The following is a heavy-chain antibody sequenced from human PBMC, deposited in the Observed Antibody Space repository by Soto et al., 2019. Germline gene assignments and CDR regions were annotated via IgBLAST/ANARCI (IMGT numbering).Heavy chain of an antibody. CDR3: ARPRVSPPCSGGSCYTPAETDGAFDI. V-gene: IGHV4-39*01. Sequence: SETLSLTCTVSGGSISSSSYYWGWIRQPPGKGLEWIGSIYYSGSTYYNPSLKSRVTISVDTSKNQFSLKLSSVTAADTAVYYCARPRVSPPCSGGSCYTPAETDGAFDIWGQGTMVTVSS. D-gene: IGHD2-15*01. CDR1: GGSISSSSYY. CDR2: IYYSGST. J-gene: IGHJ3*02.